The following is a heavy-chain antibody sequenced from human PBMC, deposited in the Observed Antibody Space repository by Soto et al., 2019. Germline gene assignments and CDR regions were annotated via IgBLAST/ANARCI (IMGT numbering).Heavy chain of an antibody. D-gene: IGHD2-8*01. V-gene: IGHV1-2*02. J-gene: IGHJ5*02. CDR3: ARDRRIVRMVDARGFDP. CDR2: INPNSGGT. Sequence: GASVKGACKASGYTFTGYYMHWVRQAPGQGLEWMGWINPNSGGTNYAQKFQGRVTMTRDTSISTAYMELSRLRSDDTAVYYCARDRRIVRMVDARGFDPWYQAILLSVAS. CDR1: GYTFTGYY.